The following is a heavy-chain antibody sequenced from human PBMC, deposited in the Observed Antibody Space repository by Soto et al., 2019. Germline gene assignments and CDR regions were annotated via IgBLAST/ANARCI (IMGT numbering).Heavy chain of an antibody. J-gene: IGHJ3*02. Sequence: EVQLVESGGGLVRPGGSLRLSCTASGFTFTNAWMHWVRQAPGKGLEWIGRLKSKTDGGATDYAAPVKGRFTISRDDSKNTLYLQMNSLKTEDSAVYDCTAPEDTDDSYGNYAFDIWGQGTMVTVSS. CDR3: TAPEDTDDSYGNYAFDI. CDR1: GFTFTNAW. V-gene: IGHV3-15*01. D-gene: IGHD1-1*01. CDR2: LKSKTDGGAT.